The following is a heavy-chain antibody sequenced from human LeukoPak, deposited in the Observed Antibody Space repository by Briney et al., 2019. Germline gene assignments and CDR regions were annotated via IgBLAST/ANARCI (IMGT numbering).Heavy chain of an antibody. CDR2: IRYDGSNK. CDR1: GIIFNNYG. Sequence: GGSLRLSCAASGIIFNNYGMHWVRQAPGKGLEWVAFIRYDGSNKYYADSVKGRFTISRDNSKNTLYLQMNSLRAEDTAVYYCAKDPYSSSPYYYMDVWGKGTTVTVSS. CDR3: AKDPYSSSPYYYMDV. V-gene: IGHV3-30*02. D-gene: IGHD6-6*01. J-gene: IGHJ6*03.